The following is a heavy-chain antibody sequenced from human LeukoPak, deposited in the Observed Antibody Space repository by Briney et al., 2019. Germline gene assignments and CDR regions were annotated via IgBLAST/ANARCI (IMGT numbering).Heavy chain of an antibody. CDR3: ARSPYGTYYDFLTGPFDS. Sequence: SGTLSLTCTVSGGSISSGSYYWSWIRQPAGKGLEWIGRIYTSGSTNYNPSLKSRVTISIDTSKNQFSLKLSSVTAADTAVYYCARSPYGTYYDFLTGPFDSWGQGTLVTVSS. CDR2: IYTSGST. CDR1: GGSISSGSYY. J-gene: IGHJ4*02. D-gene: IGHD3-9*01. V-gene: IGHV4-61*02.